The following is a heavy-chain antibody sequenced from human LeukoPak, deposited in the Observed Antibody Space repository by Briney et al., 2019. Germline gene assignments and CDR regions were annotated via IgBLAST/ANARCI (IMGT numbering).Heavy chain of an antibody. D-gene: IGHD3-10*01. V-gene: IGHV4-39*01. CDR1: GGSISSSSYY. J-gene: IGHJ4*02. CDR3: ASITMARGVIL. Sequence: SETLSLTCTVSGGSISSSSYYWGWIRQPPGKGLEWIGSIYYSGSTYYNPSLKSRVTISVDTSKNQFSLKLSSVTAADTAVCYCASITMARGVILWGQGTLVTVSS. CDR2: IYYSGST.